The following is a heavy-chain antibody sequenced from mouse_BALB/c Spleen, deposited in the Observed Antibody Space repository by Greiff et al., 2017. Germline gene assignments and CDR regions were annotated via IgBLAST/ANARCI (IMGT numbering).Heavy chain of an antibody. CDR1: GDSITSGY. CDR2: ISYSGST. D-gene: IGHD2-4*01. V-gene: IGHV3-8*02. CDR3: ARSGITTGYAMDY. Sequence: EVQLQQSGPSLVKPSQTLSLTCSVTGDSITSGYWNWIRKFPGNKLEYMGYISYSGSTYYNPSLKSRISITRDTSKNQYYLQLNSVTTEDTATYYCARSGITTGYAMDYWGQGTSVTVSS. J-gene: IGHJ4*01.